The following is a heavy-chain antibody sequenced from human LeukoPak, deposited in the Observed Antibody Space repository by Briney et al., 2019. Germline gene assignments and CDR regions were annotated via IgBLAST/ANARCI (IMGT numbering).Heavy chain of an antibody. Sequence: GGSLRLSCAASGFTFSSYWMHWVRQAPGKGLVWVSRINSDGSSTSYADSVKGRSTISRDNAKNTLYLQMNSLRAEDTAVYYCASETYIVVVPAATFDYWGQGTLVTVSS. CDR1: GFTFSSYW. D-gene: IGHD2-2*01. CDR2: INSDGSST. V-gene: IGHV3-74*01. CDR3: ASETYIVVVPAATFDY. J-gene: IGHJ4*02.